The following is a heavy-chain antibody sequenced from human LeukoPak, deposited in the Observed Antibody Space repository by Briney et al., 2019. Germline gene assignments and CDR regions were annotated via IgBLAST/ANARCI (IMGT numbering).Heavy chain of an antibody. V-gene: IGHV1-8*01. D-gene: IGHD3-22*01. Sequence: ASVKVSCKASGYTFTSYDINWVRQATGQGLEWMGWMNPNSGNTGYAQKFQGRVTMTRNTSISTPYMELSSLRSEDTAVYYCASLGYYYDSSGYSYYFDYWGQGTLVTVSS. CDR1: GYTFTSYD. CDR2: MNPNSGNT. CDR3: ASLGYYYDSSGYSYYFDY. J-gene: IGHJ4*02.